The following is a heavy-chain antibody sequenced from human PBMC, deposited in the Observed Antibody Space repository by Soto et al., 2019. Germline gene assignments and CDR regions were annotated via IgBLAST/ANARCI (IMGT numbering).Heavy chain of an antibody. CDR2: ISWNGDNT. CDR1: GIAFGDYG. D-gene: IGHD6-6*01. J-gene: IGHJ6*02. V-gene: IGHV3-20*04. CDR3: ARGEYTSRRGFDV. Sequence: EVQLAESGGGVARPGGSRRLSCAASGIAFGDYGMTWVRRVPGKGLEWVAGISWNGDNTGYADFAKGRFTISRDNSKKSVLLEMNSLGVEDTAFYYCARGEYTSRRGFDVWGQGTPVTVSS.